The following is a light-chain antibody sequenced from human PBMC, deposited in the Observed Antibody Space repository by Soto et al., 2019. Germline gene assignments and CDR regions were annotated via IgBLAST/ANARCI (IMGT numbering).Light chain of an antibody. CDR2: EES. CDR1: QAVPNN. CDR3: QQVKTYPRT. V-gene: IGKV1-9*01. Sequence: DSHLTQSPSFLSASVGDRVTITCRPSQAVPNNMAWYQQKPGKPPKLLIYEESTLHSGVPSRFSGRKSGTQFTLTLDSLQHEDFATYYCQQVKTYPRTFGGGTKVDIK. J-gene: IGKJ4*01.